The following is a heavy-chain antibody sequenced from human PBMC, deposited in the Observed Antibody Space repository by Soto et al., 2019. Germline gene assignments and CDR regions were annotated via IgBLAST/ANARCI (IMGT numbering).Heavy chain of an antibody. CDR1: GFTFSSYW. CDR3: ARPYSTSWYYSYGIDV. V-gene: IGHV3-7*01. D-gene: IGHD6-13*01. J-gene: IGHJ6*02. CDR2: IKQDGSEK. Sequence: GGSLRLSCAASGFTFSSYWMSWVRQAPGKGLEWVANIKQDGSEKYYVDSVKGRFTISRDNAKNSLYLHMNSLRAEDTSVYSCARPYSTSWYYSYGIDVWGQGTTVTVSS.